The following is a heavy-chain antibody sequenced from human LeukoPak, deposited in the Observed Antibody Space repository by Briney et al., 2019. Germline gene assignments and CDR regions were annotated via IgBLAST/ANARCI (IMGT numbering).Heavy chain of an antibody. CDR2: IYYSGST. CDR3: ARWARGESNSWYRNNWFDP. J-gene: IGHJ5*02. D-gene: IGHD6-13*01. Sequence: SETLSLTCTVSGGSISSGGYYWSWIRQHPGKGLEWIGYIYYSGSTYYNPSLKSRVTISVDTSKNQFSLKLSSVTAADTAVYYCARWARGESNSWYRNNWFDPWGQGTLVTVSS. V-gene: IGHV4-31*03. CDR1: GGSISSGGYY.